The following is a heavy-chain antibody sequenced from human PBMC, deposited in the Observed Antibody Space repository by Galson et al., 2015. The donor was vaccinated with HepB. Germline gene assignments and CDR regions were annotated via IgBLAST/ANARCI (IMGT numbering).Heavy chain of an antibody. D-gene: IGHD3-22*01. Sequence: SLRLSCAASGFTFSSYEMNWVRQAPGKGLEWVSYISSSGSTIYYADSVKGRFTISRDNAKNSLYLQMNSLRAEDTAVYYCARDIHYYDSSGNTWGQGTLVTVSS. CDR1: GFTFSSYE. CDR3: ARDIHYYDSSGNT. J-gene: IGHJ5*02. V-gene: IGHV3-48*03. CDR2: ISSSGSTI.